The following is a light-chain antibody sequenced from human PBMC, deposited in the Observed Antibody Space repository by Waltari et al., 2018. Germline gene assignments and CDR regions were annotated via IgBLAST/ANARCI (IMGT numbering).Light chain of an antibody. CDR1: SNAIGANYY. V-gene: IGLV2-14*03. CDR3: SSYTLTNPVV. J-gene: IGLJ2*01. Sequence: QSVVTQPASVSGSPGQSISISCTGTSNAIGANYYVSWYQQHPGRAPQLVIYDVSVRPSGVSIRFSGSKSGNTASLTISGLQAEDEALYYCSSYTLTNPVVFGGGTKLTVL. CDR2: DVS.